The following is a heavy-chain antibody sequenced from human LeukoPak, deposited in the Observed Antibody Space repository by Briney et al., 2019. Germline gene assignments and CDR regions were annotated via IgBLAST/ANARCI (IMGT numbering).Heavy chain of an antibody. CDR3: ARSSYSSSSSV. J-gene: IGHJ3*01. V-gene: IGHV3-7*03. Sequence: GGSLRLSCAASGFTGSHNYMSWVRQAPGKGLEWVASINSDGSEGYYADVVKGRFTISRDNAKNSLYLQINSLRAEDTAVYYCARSSYSSSSSVWGQGTMVTVSS. CDR1: GFTGSHNY. CDR2: INSDGSEG. D-gene: IGHD6-6*01.